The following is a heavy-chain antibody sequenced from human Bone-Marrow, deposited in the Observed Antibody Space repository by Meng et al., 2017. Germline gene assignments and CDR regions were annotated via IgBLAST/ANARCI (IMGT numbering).Heavy chain of an antibody. D-gene: IGHD2-15*01. Sequence: GESLKISCKGSGYSFTSYWNGWVRQMPGKGLEWMGIIYPGDSDTRYSPSFQGQVTISADKSISTAYLQWSSLKASDTAMYYCARCPGYCSGGSCYFNWFDPWGQGTLVTVSS. J-gene: IGHJ5*02. CDR3: ARCPGYCSGGSCYFNWFDP. CDR1: GYSFTSYW. CDR2: IYPGDSDT. V-gene: IGHV5-51*01.